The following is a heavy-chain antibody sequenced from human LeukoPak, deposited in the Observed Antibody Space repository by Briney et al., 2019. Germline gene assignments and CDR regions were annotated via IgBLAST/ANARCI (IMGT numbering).Heavy chain of an antibody. D-gene: IGHD6-19*01. CDR1: GYTFTSYY. V-gene: IGHV1-46*01. CDR2: INPSGGST. CDR3: AKGYSSGWSEGFLDN. Sequence: ASVKVSCKASGYTFTSYYMHWVRQAPGQGLEWMGIINPSGGSTSYAQKFQGRVTMTRDTSTSTVCMELSSLRSEDTAVYYCAKGYSSGWSEGFLDNWGQGTLVTVSS. J-gene: IGHJ4*02.